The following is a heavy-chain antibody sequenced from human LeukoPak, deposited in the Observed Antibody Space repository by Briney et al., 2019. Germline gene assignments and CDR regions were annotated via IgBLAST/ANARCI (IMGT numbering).Heavy chain of an antibody. D-gene: IGHD1-14*01. CDR3: AWRKYFSTWFEP. J-gene: IGHJ5*02. CDR1: RYSFTNYW. CDR2: IYPANSDT. Sequence: GESLKISCKGSRYSFTNYWIGWVRQVPGEGLEGMGIIYPANSDTQYSTSFQGQVTISVDKSTNTAYLQWSSLRASDTATYYCAWRKYFSTWFEPWGQGTLVTVSS. V-gene: IGHV5-51*01.